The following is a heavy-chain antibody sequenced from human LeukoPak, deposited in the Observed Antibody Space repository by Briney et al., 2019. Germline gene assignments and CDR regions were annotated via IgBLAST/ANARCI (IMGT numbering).Heavy chain of an antibody. Sequence: GGSLRLSCAASGFTFSSYAMHWVRQAPGKGLEWVAVISYDGSNKYYADSVKGRFTISRDNSKNTLYLQMNSLRAEDTAVYYCAKDGSGYYHSSSSYFDYWGQGTLVTVSS. CDR2: ISYDGSNK. CDR3: AKDGSGYYHSSSSYFDY. J-gene: IGHJ4*02. CDR1: GFTFSSYA. V-gene: IGHV3-30*04. D-gene: IGHD3-22*01.